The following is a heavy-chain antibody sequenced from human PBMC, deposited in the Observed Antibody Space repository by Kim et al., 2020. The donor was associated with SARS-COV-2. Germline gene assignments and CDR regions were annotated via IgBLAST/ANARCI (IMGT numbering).Heavy chain of an antibody. D-gene: IGHD5-12*01. J-gene: IGHJ4*02. V-gene: IGHV3-23*01. CDR3: AKDSPDIVATIGLYSY. Sequence: GGSLRLSCAASGFTFSSYAMSWVRQAPGKGLEWVSAISGSGGSTYYADSVKGRFTISRDNSKNTLYLQMNSLRAEDTAVYYCAKDSPDIVATIGLYSYWGQGTLVTVSS. CDR2: ISGSGGST. CDR1: GFTFSSYA.